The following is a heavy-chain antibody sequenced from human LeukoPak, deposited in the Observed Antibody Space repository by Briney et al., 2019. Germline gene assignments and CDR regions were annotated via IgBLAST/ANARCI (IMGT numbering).Heavy chain of an antibody. J-gene: IGHJ4*02. CDR3: ARERGDCSSTSCYFDY. V-gene: IGHV3-11*01. CDR2: ISSSGNTI. Sequence: GGSLRLSCAASGFTFSNYYMGWIRQAPGKGLEWVSYISSSGNTIHYADSVKGRFTISRDNAKNSLFLEMNSLRAEDTALYYCARERGDCSSTSCYFDYWGQGTLVTVSS. CDR1: GFTFSNYY. D-gene: IGHD2-2*01.